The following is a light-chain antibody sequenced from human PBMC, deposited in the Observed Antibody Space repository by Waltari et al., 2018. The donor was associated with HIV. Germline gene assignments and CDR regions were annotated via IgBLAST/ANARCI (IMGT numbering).Light chain of an antibody. CDR3: SSYAGSNTLV. V-gene: IGLV2-23*02. Sequence: QSALTQPASVSGSPGQSITLSCTGTSSYIGSYNLVSWYQHRPGKAPRLLIYEVNKWPSGVSHRFSGSKSGTSASLIISGLQAEDEATYHCSSYAGSNTLVFGGGTKLTVL. CDR2: EVN. J-gene: IGLJ2*01. CDR1: SSYIGSYNL.